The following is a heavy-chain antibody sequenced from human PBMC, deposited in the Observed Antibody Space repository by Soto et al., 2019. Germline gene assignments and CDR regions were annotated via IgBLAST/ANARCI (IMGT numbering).Heavy chain of an antibody. D-gene: IGHD2-15*01. CDR1: GYTFTSYA. J-gene: IGHJ5*02. Sequence: ASVKVSCKASGYTFTSYAMHWVRQAPGQRLEWLGWINAGNGNTKYSQKFQGRVNITRDTSASTAYMELSSLRSEDTAVYYCARADIVVVVAATRGNWFDPWGQGTLVTVSS. CDR2: INAGNGNT. V-gene: IGHV1-3*01. CDR3: ARADIVVVVAATRGNWFDP.